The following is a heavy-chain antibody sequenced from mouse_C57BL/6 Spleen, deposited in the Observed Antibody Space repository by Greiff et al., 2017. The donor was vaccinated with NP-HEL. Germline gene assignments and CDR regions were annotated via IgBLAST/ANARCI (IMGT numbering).Heavy chain of an antibody. V-gene: IGHV1-62-2*01. CDR2: FYPGSGSI. CDR3: ARHEGYYYGSSYDWYFDV. CDR1: GYTFTEYT. J-gene: IGHJ1*03. Sequence: VQGVESGAELVKPGASVKLSCKASGYTFTEYTIHWVKQRSGQGLEWIGWFYPGSGSIKYNEKFKDKATLTADKSSSTVYMELSRLTSEDSAVYFCARHEGYYYGSSYDWYFDVWGTGTTVTVSS. D-gene: IGHD1-1*01.